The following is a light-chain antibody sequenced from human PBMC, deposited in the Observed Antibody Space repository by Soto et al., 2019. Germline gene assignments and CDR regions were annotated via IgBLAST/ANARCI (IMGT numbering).Light chain of an antibody. CDR1: GSNIGADYA. J-gene: IGLJ2*01. CDR3: QSYDNSLSGVV. CDR2: DTT. V-gene: IGLV1-40*01. Sequence: QSVLTQPPSASGARGQRVTVSCAGSGSNIGADYAVHWYQQLPGTAPKLLIYDTTSRPSGVPERFSGSRSGTSASLAITGLQPEDEANYYCQSYDNSLSGVVFGEGTKVTVL.